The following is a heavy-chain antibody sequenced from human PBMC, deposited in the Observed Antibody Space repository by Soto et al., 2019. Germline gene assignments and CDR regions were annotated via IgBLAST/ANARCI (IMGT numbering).Heavy chain of an antibody. V-gene: IGHV4-59*01. J-gene: IGHJ6*02. D-gene: IGHD1-1*01. Sequence: KPSETLSLTCTVSGGSISSYYWSWIRQPPGKGLEWIGYIYYSGSTNYNPSLKSRVTISVDTSKNQFSLKLSSVTAADTAVYYCARVPRAGWPGDYYYYYGMDVWGQGTTVTVAS. CDR2: IYYSGST. CDR3: ARVPRAGWPGDYYYYYGMDV. CDR1: GGSISSYY.